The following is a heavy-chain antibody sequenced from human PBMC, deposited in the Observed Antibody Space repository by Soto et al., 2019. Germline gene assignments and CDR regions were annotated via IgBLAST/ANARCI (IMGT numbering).Heavy chain of an antibody. D-gene: IGHD3-22*01. CDR1: GFTFGDYA. Sequence: GGSLRLSCTASGFTFGDYAMSWFRQAPGKGLEWVGFIRSKAYGGTTEYAASVKGRFTISRDDSKSIAYLQMNSLKTEDTAVDYCTRDDWHYYESSGYPTRLDSWGQGALVTVSS. CDR3: TRDDWHYYESSGYPTRLDS. J-gene: IGHJ4*02. V-gene: IGHV3-49*03. CDR2: IRSKAYGGTT.